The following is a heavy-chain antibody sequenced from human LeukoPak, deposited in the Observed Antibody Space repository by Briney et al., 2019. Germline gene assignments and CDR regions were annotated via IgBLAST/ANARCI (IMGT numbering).Heavy chain of an antibody. D-gene: IGHD6-6*01. CDR2: IKQDGSEK. CDR3: ARGGVYSTSAVDY. Sequence: PGGSLRLSCAASGFTFSSYWMSWVRQDPGKGLEWVANIKQDGSEKYYVDSVKGRFTISRDNAKNTLYLQMNSLRAEDTAVYYCARGGVYSTSAVDYWGQGTLVTVSS. V-gene: IGHV3-7*01. CDR1: GFTFSSYW. J-gene: IGHJ4*02.